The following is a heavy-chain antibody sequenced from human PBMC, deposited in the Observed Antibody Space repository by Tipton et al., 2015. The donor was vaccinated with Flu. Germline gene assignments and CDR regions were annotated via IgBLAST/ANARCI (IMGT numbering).Heavy chain of an antibody. Sequence: TLSLTCTVSGGSISNYYWSWIRQPPGKGLEWIGYIYYSGSTNYNPSLKSRVTISLDRSNNQFSLKLSSVTAADTAVYYCARDSSGYNWFDPWGQGTLVTVSS. CDR1: GGSISNYY. CDR3: ARDSSGYNWFDP. V-gene: IGHV4-59*01. CDR2: IYYSGST. D-gene: IGHD3-22*01. J-gene: IGHJ5*02.